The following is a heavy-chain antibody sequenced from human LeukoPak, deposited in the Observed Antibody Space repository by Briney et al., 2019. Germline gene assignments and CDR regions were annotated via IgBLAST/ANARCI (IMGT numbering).Heavy chain of an antibody. Sequence: PGGSLRLSCAASGFTFSSYWMHWVRQAPGKGLVWVSRINSDGSSTSYADSVKGRFTISRDNAKNTLYLQMNSLRAEDTAVYYCARGSAYSGYLDYWGQGTMVTVSS. V-gene: IGHV3-74*01. CDR3: ARGSAYSGYLDY. D-gene: IGHD5-12*01. J-gene: IGHJ4*02. CDR1: GFTFSSYW. CDR2: INSDGSST.